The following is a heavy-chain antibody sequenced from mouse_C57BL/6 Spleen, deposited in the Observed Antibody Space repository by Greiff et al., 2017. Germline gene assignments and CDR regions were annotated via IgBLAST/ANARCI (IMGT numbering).Heavy chain of an antibody. CDR1: GFTFSDYG. CDR3: AYYDDYAMDY. V-gene: IGHV5-17*01. J-gene: IGHJ4*01. CDR2: ISSGSSTI. Sequence: EVKLVESGGGLVKPGGSLKLSCAASGFTFSDYGMHWVRQAPEKGLEWVAYISSGSSTIYYADTVKGRFTISRDNAKNTLFLQMTSLRSEDTAIYYCAYYDDYAMDYWGQGTSVTVSS. D-gene: IGHD1-1*01.